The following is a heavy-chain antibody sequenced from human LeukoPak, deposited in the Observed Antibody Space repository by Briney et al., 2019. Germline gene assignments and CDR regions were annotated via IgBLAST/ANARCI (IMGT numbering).Heavy chain of an antibody. J-gene: IGHJ4*02. CDR3: ARDLIPFSWYYDY. D-gene: IGHD2-15*01. CDR2: ISSNGGST. V-gene: IGHV3-64*01. CDR1: GFIFSNFA. Sequence: PGGSLRLSCAASGFIFSNFAMHWVRQAPGKGLEYVAAISSNGGSTYHANSVKGRFTISRDNSKNTLYLQMGSLRAEDMAVYYCARDLIPFSWYYDYWGQGTLVTVSS.